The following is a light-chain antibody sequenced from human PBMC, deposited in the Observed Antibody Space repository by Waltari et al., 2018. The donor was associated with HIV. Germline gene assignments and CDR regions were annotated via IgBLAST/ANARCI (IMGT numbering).Light chain of an antibody. V-gene: IGKV1-5*03. CDR2: KAS. J-gene: IGKJ1*01. Sequence: IQMTQSPSTLSASVGDRVTITCRASPSVSSWLAWYQQKPGKAPKLLIYKASTLQSGVPSRFSGSGSGTEFTLTISSLQPDDFATYFCQQYNSQWTFGQGTKVEIK. CDR1: PSVSSW. CDR3: QQYNSQWT.